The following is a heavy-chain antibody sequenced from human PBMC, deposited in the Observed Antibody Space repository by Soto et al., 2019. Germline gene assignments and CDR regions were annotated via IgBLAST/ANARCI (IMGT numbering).Heavy chain of an antibody. J-gene: IGHJ4*02. D-gene: IGHD3-16*01. CDR2: IYSGGST. Sequence: EVQVVESGGGLIQPGGSLRLSCAASGFIVSSNYMGWVRQAPGKGLECVSVIYSGGSTDYADSVKGRFNISRDSSKNTLYLQMNSLRAEDTAMYYCARSWGYLDYWGQGTLVTVSS. CDR3: ARSWGYLDY. V-gene: IGHV3-53*01. CDR1: GFIVSSNY.